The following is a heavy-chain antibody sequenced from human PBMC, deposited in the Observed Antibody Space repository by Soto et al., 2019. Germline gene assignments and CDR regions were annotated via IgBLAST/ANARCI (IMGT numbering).Heavy chain of an antibody. J-gene: IGHJ5*02. Sequence: QVQLVESGGGVVQPGRSLRLSCAASGFTFSSFGMHWVRQAPGKGLEWVAVISDDGSNKDYADSVKGRFTISRDNSKNPLYLPMNSLRAEDTAVYYCAKTLGATKAMETWGQGALVTVSS. CDR2: ISDDGSNK. CDR3: AKTLGATKAMET. CDR1: GFTFSSFG. D-gene: IGHD1-26*01. V-gene: IGHV3-30*18.